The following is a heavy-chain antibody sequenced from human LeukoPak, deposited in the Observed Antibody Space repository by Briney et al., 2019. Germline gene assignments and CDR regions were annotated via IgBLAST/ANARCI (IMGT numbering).Heavy chain of an antibody. Sequence: SETLSLTCAVYGGSFSGYYWSWIRQPPGKGLEWIGEINHSGSTNYNPSLKSRVTISVDTSKNQFSLKLSSVTAADTAVYYCARSVEGYCSGDNCYYYYYYMDVWGKGTTVTVSS. V-gene: IGHV4-34*01. D-gene: IGHD2-15*01. CDR3: ARSVEGYCSGDNCYYYYYYMDV. J-gene: IGHJ6*03. CDR2: INHSGST. CDR1: GGSFSGYY.